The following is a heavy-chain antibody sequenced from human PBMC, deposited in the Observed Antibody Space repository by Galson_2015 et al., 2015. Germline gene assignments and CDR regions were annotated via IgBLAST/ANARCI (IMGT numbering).Heavy chain of an antibody. CDR3: AKDPLHLGELSSPWYFDY. D-gene: IGHD3-16*02. V-gene: IGHV3-9*01. Sequence: SLRLSCAASGFTFDDYAMHWVRQAPGKGLEWVSGISWNSGSIGYADSVKGRFTISRDSAKNSLYLQMNSLRAEDTALYYCAKDPLHLGELSSPWYFDYWGQGTLVTVSS. J-gene: IGHJ4*02. CDR2: ISWNSGSI. CDR1: GFTFDDYA.